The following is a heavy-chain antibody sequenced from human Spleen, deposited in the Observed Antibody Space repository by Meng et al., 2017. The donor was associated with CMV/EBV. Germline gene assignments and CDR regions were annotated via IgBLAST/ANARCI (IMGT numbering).Heavy chain of an antibody. CDR1: GGSISYSY. CDR2: IYYTGIT. D-gene: IGHD1-20*01. CDR3: ARTHNNWNPWPFDY. Sequence: SETLSLTCTVSGGSISYSYWSWIRQTPGKGLEWIGYIYYTGITKYSPSLKSRVTISVDTSKNQFSLNLTSVTAADTPVYFCARTHNNWNPWPFDYWGQGTLVTVSS. J-gene: IGHJ4*02. V-gene: IGHV4-59*01.